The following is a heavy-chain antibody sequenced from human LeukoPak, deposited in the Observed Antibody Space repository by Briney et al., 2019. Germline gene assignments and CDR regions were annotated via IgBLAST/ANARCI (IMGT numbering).Heavy chain of an antibody. CDR3: ARGGWFEDY. V-gene: IGHV4-59*12. CDR1: GGSISAYY. CDR2: MYDSGST. D-gene: IGHD6-19*01. J-gene: IGHJ4*02. Sequence: SETLSLTCTISGGSISAYYWSWIRQPPGKGLEWIGYMYDSGSTKYNPPLKSRVTISVDTSKNQFSLKLSSVTAADTAVYYCARGGWFEDYWGQGTLVTVSS.